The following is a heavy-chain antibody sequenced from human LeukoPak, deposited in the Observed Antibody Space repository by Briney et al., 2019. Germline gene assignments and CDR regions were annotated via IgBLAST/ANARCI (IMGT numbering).Heavy chain of an antibody. D-gene: IGHD3-10*01. Sequence: SETLSLTCSVSGGSISSSSHSWGWIRQSPGKGLEWIGSIYYSGSTFYNPSLKSRVTISVDRSKNQFSLKLSSVTAADTAVYYCASSYYYGSGSFDYWGQGTLVTVSS. J-gene: IGHJ4*02. V-gene: IGHV4-39*07. CDR3: ASSYYYGSGSFDY. CDR2: IYYSGST. CDR1: GGSISSSSHS.